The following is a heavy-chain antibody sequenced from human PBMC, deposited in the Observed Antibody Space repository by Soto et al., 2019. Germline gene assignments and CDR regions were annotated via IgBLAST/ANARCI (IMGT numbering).Heavy chain of an antibody. CDR3: AKGGYCSSTSCSDYYYYYMDV. D-gene: IGHD2-2*01. J-gene: IGHJ6*03. Sequence: GGSLRLSCAASGFTFSSYAMSWVRQAPGKGLEWVSAISGSGGSTYYADSVKGRFTISRDNSKNTLYLQMNSLRAEDTAVYYCAKGGYCSSTSCSDYYYYYMDVWGKGTTVTVSS. V-gene: IGHV3-23*01. CDR1: GFTFSSYA. CDR2: ISGSGGST.